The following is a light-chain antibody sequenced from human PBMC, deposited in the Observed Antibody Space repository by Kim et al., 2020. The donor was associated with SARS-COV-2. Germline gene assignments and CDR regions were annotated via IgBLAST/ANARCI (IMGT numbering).Light chain of an antibody. CDR3: QAWDSPTGV. CDR2: QDS. Sequence: SVSPGQTASITCSGDKLGDKYACWYQQKPGQSPVLVIYQDSKRPSGIPERFSGSNSGNTATLTISGTQAMDEADYYCQAWDSPTGVFGGGTQLTVL. CDR1: KLGDKY. V-gene: IGLV3-1*01. J-gene: IGLJ2*01.